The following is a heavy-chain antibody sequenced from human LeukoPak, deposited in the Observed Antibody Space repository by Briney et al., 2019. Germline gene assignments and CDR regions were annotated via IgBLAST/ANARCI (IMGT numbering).Heavy chain of an antibody. CDR2: IYTSGST. D-gene: IGHD2-2*02. CDR1: GGSIGSYY. Sequence: SETLSLTCTVSGGSIGSYYWSWIRQPAGKGLEWIGRIYTSGSTNYNPSLKSRVTMSVDTSKNQFSLKLSSVTAADTAVYYCARGELGYCSSTSCYRLDPWGQGTLVTVSS. CDR3: ARGELGYCSSTSCYRLDP. V-gene: IGHV4-4*07. J-gene: IGHJ5*02.